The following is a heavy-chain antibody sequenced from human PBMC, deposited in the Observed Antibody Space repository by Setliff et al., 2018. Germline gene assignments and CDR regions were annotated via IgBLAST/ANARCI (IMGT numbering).Heavy chain of an antibody. CDR1: GISISSGHY. CDR3: ARDPGFRSGTWSLDL. CDR2: IYHKGRT. D-gene: IGHD3-10*01. J-gene: IGHJ5*02. Sequence: PSETLSLTCGVSGISISSGHYWGWIRQPPGKGLEWIATIYHKGRTYYNPSLDSRVTISLDTSKNQFSLKLRSVTAADTAVYYCARDPGFRSGTWSLDLWGQGTQVTVSS. V-gene: IGHV4-38-2*02.